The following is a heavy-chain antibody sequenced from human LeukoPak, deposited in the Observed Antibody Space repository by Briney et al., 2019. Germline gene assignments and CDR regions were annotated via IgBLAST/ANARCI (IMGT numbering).Heavy chain of an antibody. J-gene: IGHJ5*02. CDR3: AKDHSGSGSYIFDWFDP. Sequence: GGSLRLSCAVSGFTFSSYAMSWVRQAPGKGLEWVSAISGSGGSTYYADSVKGRFTISRDNSKNTLYLQMNSLRAEDTAVYYCAKDHSGSGSYIFDWFDPWGQGTLVTVSS. CDR2: ISGSGGST. CDR1: GFTFSSYA. V-gene: IGHV3-23*01. D-gene: IGHD3-10*01.